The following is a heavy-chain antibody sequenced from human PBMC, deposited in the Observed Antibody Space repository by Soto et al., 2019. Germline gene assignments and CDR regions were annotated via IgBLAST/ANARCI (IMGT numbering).Heavy chain of an antibody. D-gene: IGHD2-15*01. V-gene: IGHV1-69*15. CDR3: AKDGGKDVYSGNWFDP. CDR1: GGTFSNYA. CDR2: IIPIFGSA. Sequence: QVQLVQSGAEVKKPGSSVKVSCKASGGTFSNYAITWVRQAPGQGLEWLGRIIPIFGSANYAQKFQGRVTITADESTTTAYMELRSLRSDDTAVYYCAKDGGKDVYSGNWFDPWGQGTLVTVSS. J-gene: IGHJ5*02.